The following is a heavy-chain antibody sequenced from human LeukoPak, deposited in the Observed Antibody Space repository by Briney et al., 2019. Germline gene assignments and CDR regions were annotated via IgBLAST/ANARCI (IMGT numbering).Heavy chain of an antibody. CDR2: IRSKAYGGTT. CDR3: TRELVVVAAAVFDC. J-gene: IGHJ4*02. D-gene: IGHD2-15*01. CDR1: GFTFGDYA. Sequence: GGSLRLSCTASGFTFGDYAMSWFRQAPGKGLEWVGFIRSKAYGGTTEYAASVKGRFTISRDDSKSIAYLQMNSLKTEDTAVYYCTRELVVVAAAVFDCWGQGTLVTVSS. V-gene: IGHV3-49*03.